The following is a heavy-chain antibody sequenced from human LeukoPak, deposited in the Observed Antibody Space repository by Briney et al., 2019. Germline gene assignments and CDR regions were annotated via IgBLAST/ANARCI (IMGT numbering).Heavy chain of an antibody. V-gene: IGHV4-34*01. CDR2: INHSGST. J-gene: IGHJ6*03. CDR1: GGSFSGYY. D-gene: IGHD3-16*01. Sequence: SETLSLTCAVYGGSFSGYYWSWIRQPPGKGLEWIGEINHSGSTNYNPSLKSRVTISVDTSKNQFSLKLSSVTAADTAVYYCARGRRLVGEYYYYYMDVWGKGTTVTVSS. CDR3: ARGRRLVGEYYYYYMDV.